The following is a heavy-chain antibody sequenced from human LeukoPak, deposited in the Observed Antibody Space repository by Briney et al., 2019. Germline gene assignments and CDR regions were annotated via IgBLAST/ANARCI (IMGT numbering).Heavy chain of an antibody. J-gene: IGHJ6*03. CDR2: ISYSGST. CDR3: ARQYCARCYHYYHYYMDV. Sequence: SETLSLTCAVSGYSISSGYYWGWIRQPPGKGLEWIGSISYSGSTYYNPSLKSRVTISVDTSKNQFSLKLTSVTAADTAVYHCARQYCARCYHYYHYYMDVWGKGITVTVSS. D-gene: IGHD2-21*01. V-gene: IGHV4-38-2*01. CDR1: GYSISSGYY.